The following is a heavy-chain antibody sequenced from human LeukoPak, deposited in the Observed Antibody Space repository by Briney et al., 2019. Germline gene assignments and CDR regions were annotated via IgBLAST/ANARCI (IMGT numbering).Heavy chain of an antibody. Sequence: PSETLSLTCTVSGGSISSSSYYWGWIRQPPGKGLEWIGSIYYSGSTYYNPSLKSRVTISVDTSKNQFSLKLSSVAAADTAVYYCARLSIEVVPASDWFDPWGQGTLVTVSS. V-gene: IGHV4-39*01. CDR2: IYYSGST. CDR3: ARLSIEVVPASDWFDP. CDR1: GGSISSSSYY. D-gene: IGHD2-2*01. J-gene: IGHJ5*02.